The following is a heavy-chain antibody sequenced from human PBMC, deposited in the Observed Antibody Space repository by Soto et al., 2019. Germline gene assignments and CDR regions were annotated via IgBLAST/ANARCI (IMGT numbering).Heavy chain of an antibody. V-gene: IGHV1-2*02. CDR2: INPDTGAT. CDR1: GYSFTAYY. J-gene: IGHJ5*02. CDR3: ARVKYGNLRPPTSQFDP. D-gene: IGHD3-10*01. Sequence: RASLKVSCKGSGYSFTAYYIHWVRQAPGQGPEWMAWINPDTGATYSAPKFQGRVTVTSDTSISTASMELSNLTSDDTAVYYCARVKYGNLRPPTSQFDPWGQGTLVTVSS.